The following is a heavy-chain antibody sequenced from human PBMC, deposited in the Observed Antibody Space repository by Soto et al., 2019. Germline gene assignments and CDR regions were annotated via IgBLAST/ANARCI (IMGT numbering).Heavy chain of an antibody. CDR1: GFSLSNGGVG. D-gene: IGHD3-16*01. CDR2: IYWDDDK. CDR3: AYRLGKESNWFHP. Sequence: QITVKESGPTLVKPTQTLTLTCTFSGFSLSNGGVGVGWIRRPPGKALQWLALIYWDDDKRYSPSLKTRLTITKDTSKNQVVLTLTDVDPVDTATYYCAYRLGKESNWFHPWGQGILVTVSS. J-gene: IGHJ5*02. V-gene: IGHV2-5*02.